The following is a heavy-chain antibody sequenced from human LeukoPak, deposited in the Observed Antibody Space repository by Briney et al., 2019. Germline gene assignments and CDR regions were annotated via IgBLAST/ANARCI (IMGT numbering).Heavy chain of an antibody. D-gene: IGHD4-17*01. V-gene: IGHV3-21*01. Sequence: GGSLRLSCTASGFTFGDHAMSWVRQAPGKGLEWVSSISSSSSYIYYADSVKGRFTISRDNAKNSLYLQMNSLRAEDTAVYYCAREEDYGLFDYWGQGTLVTVSS. J-gene: IGHJ4*02. CDR3: AREEDYGLFDY. CDR2: ISSSSSYI. CDR1: GFTFGDHA.